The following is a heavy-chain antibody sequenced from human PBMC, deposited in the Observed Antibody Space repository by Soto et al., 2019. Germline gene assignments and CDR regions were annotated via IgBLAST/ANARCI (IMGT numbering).Heavy chain of an antibody. J-gene: IGHJ4*01. D-gene: IGHD1-7*01. V-gene: IGHV3-11*01. Sequence: QVYLVESGGGLVKPGESLRLSCAASGFTFSDYYMNWIRQIPGQGLEWLSFINPRGETRHIADSIRGRFTFSRDNARTSLYLQMNGLRAEDTGVYYCARSGTPLIEILDYWGHGTLVTVSS. CDR2: INPRGETR. CDR1: GFTFSDYY. CDR3: ARSGTPLIEILDY.